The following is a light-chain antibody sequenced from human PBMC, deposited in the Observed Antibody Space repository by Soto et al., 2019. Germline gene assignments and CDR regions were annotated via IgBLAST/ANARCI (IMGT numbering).Light chain of an antibody. CDR3: QQYQGFPFT. J-gene: IGKJ2*01. Sequence: DIQMTQSPSTLSASVGDRVIITCRASQYINTWLAWYQQKPGRAPKLLIYSSSSLESGVPSRFSGSGSGSEFTLTISSLQSDYFATYYCQQYQGFPFTFGQWTKLEI. CDR2: SSS. V-gene: IGKV1-5*03. CDR1: QYINTW.